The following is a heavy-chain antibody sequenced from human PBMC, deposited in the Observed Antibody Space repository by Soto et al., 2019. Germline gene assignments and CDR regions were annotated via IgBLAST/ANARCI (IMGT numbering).Heavy chain of an antibody. D-gene: IGHD6-13*01. J-gene: IGHJ4*02. Sequence: SETLSLTCAVYGGSFSGYYWSWIRQPPGKGLEWIGEINHSGSTNYNPSLKSRVTISVDTSKNQFSLKLSSVTAADTAVYYCARATLEGYSSSWFFYWGQGTLVTVS. CDR1: GGSFSGYY. CDR3: ARATLEGYSSSWFFY. V-gene: IGHV4-34*01. CDR2: INHSGST.